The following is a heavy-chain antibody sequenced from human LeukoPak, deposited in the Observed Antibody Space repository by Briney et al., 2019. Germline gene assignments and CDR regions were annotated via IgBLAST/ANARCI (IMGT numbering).Heavy chain of an antibody. CDR1: GVSIYSSTYY. Sequence: SETLSLTCSVSGVSIYSSTYYWAWIRQPPGKGLEFIGSIYYNEDTFHNPSLKSRLTISVDTSANLFSLRQTSVTAADTATYYCARQLAAGNDGFDVWGQGTVVTVSS. CDR3: ARQLAAGNDGFDV. J-gene: IGHJ3*01. D-gene: IGHD2-15*01. V-gene: IGHV4-39*01. CDR2: IYYNEDT.